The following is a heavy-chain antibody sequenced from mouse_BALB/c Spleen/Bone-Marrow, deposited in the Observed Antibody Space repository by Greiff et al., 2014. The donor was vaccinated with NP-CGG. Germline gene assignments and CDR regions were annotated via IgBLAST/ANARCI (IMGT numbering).Heavy chain of an antibody. J-gene: IGHJ3*01. Sequence: VQLVESGAELVKPGASVKLSCKASGYTFTSYYMYWVKQRPGQGLEWIGEINPSNGGTNFNEKFKSKATLTVDKSSSTASMQLSSLTSEDSAVYYCTREGDSPFAYWGQGTLVTVSA. D-gene: IGHD2-13*01. CDR3: TREGDSPFAY. CDR2: INPSNGGT. V-gene: IGHV1S81*02. CDR1: GYTFTSYY.